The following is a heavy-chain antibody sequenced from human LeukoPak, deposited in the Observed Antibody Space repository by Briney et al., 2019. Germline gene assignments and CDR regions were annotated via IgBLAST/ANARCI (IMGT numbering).Heavy chain of an antibody. CDR1: GGSIISSSYY. Sequence: SETLSLTCTVSGGSIISSSYYWGWIRQPPGKGLEWIGSIYYSGSTYYNPSLKSRVTISVDTSKNQFSLKLSSVTAADTAVYYCARELSYDFWSGYPKNWFDPWGQGTLVTVSS. CDR3: ARELSYDFWSGYPKNWFDP. J-gene: IGHJ5*02. V-gene: IGHV4-39*07. D-gene: IGHD3-3*01. CDR2: IYYSGST.